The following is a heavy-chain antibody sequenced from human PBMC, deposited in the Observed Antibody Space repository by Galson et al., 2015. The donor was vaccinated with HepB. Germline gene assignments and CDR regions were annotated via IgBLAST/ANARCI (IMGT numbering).Heavy chain of an antibody. CDR2: INHSGST. CDR1: GGSFSGYY. V-gene: IGHV4-34*01. CDR3: ARGLRLRYFDWLEGVGYYYGMDV. J-gene: IGHJ6*02. Sequence: LSLTCAVYGGSFSGYYWSWIRQPPGKGLEWIGEINHSGSTNYNPSLKSRVTISVDTSKNQFSLKLSSVTAADTAVYYCARGLRLRYFDWLEGVGYYYGMDVWGQGTTVTVSS. D-gene: IGHD3-9*01.